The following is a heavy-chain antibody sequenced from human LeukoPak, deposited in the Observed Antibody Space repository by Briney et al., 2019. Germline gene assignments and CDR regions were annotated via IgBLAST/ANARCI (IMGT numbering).Heavy chain of an antibody. CDR2: IYYSGST. J-gene: IGHJ5*02. CDR3: ARHRYCSSTSCYDARFDP. D-gene: IGHD2-2*01. CDR1: GGSISSYY. V-gene: IGHV4-59*08. Sequence: KPSETLSLTCTVSGGSISSYYWSWIRQPPGKGLEGIGCIYYSGSTNYNPSLKSRVTISVDTSKNQFSLKLSSVTAADTAVYYCARHRYCSSTSCYDARFDPWGQGTLVTVSS.